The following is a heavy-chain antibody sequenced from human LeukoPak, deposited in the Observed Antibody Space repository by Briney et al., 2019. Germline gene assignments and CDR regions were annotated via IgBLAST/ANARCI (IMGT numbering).Heavy chain of an antibody. V-gene: IGHV3-74*01. CDR3: VRGAVTGQQCDN. Sequence: GGSLRLSCAASGFTFSSYAMSWVRQAPGKGLEWVSRITSDGYTTNYADSVKGRFTISRDNAKNTLYLQMNSLRDEDTAVYYCVRGAVTGQQCDNWGQGTLVTVSS. J-gene: IGHJ4*02. CDR1: GFTFSSYA. D-gene: IGHD2-21*02. CDR2: ITSDGYTT.